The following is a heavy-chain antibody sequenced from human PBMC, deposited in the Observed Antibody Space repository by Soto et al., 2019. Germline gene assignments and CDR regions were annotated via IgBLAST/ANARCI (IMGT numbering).Heavy chain of an antibody. CDR1: GYTFASYG. CDR3: ATLGYCSSTSCYNYGMDV. J-gene: IGHJ6*02. V-gene: IGHV1-18*01. D-gene: IGHD2-2*01. CDR2: ISAYNGNT. Sequence: QVQLVQSGAEVKKPGASVKVSCKASGYTFASYGISWVRQAPGQGLEWMGWISAYNGNTNYAQKLQGRVTMTTDTSTSTAYMELRSLRSDDTAVYYCATLGYCSSTSCYNYGMDVWGQGTTVTVSS.